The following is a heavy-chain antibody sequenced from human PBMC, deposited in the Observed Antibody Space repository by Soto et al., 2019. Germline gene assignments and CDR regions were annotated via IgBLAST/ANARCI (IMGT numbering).Heavy chain of an antibody. CDR1: GFTFTSSA. CDR2: IVVGSGNT. J-gene: IGHJ6*02. CDR3: AADRRFLERSYYYGMDV. D-gene: IGHD3-3*01. V-gene: IGHV1-58*01. Sequence: SVKVSCKASGFTFTSSAVQWVRQARGQRLEWIGWIVVGSGNTNYAQKFQERVTITRDMSTSTAYMELSSLRSEDTAVYYCAADRRFLERSYYYGMDVWGQGTTVTVSS.